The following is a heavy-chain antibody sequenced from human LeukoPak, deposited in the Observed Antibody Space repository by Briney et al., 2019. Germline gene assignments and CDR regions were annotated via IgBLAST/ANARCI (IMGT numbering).Heavy chain of an antibody. CDR2: INSDGSTT. V-gene: IGHV3-74*01. CDR3: ASRSGMATTIDY. J-gene: IGHJ4*02. Sequence: PGGSLRLSCEASGFTFSSYWMHWVRQTPGKGLVWVSRINSDGSTTTYADSVKGRFTVSRDNAKNMLYLQMNNLGAEDTAGYYCASRSGMATTIDYWGQGTLVTVSS. D-gene: IGHD5-24*01. CDR1: GFTFSSYW.